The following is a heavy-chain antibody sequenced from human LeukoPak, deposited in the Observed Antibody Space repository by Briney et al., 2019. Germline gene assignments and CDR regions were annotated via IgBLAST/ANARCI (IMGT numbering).Heavy chain of an antibody. V-gene: IGHV5-10-1*01. Sequence: GESLKISCKGSGYSFTTYWISWVRQMPGKGLEWMGRIDPSDSYTNYIPSFQGHVTISADKSISTAYLLWASLKASDTAMYYCAVSGSYYIDYWGQGTLVTASS. CDR1: GYSFTTYW. CDR2: IDPSDSYT. D-gene: IGHD3-10*01. J-gene: IGHJ4*02. CDR3: AVSGSYYIDY.